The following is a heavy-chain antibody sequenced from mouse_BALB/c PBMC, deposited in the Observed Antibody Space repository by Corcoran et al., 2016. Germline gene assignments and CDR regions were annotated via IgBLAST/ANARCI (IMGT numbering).Heavy chain of an antibody. CDR3: ANWEGYFDV. J-gene: IGHJ1*01. CDR2: IDPANGNT. Sequence: EDQLQQSGAVLVQPGASVKLSCTASGFNIKDTYMHWVKQRPEQGLGWIGRIDPANGNTKYDPKFQGKATITADTSSNTAYLQLSSLTSEDTAVYYCANWEGYFDVGGAGTTVTVSS. D-gene: IGHD4-1*01. V-gene: IGHV14-3*02. CDR1: GFNIKDTY.